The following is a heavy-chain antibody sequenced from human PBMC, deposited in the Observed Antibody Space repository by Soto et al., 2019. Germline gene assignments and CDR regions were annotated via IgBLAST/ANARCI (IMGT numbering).Heavy chain of an antibody. CDR2: INAGNGNT. CDR1: GYTFTSYA. Sequence: ASVKVSCKASGYTFTSYAMHWVLQAPGQRLEWMGWINAGNGNTKYSQKFQGRVTITRDTSASTAYMELSSLRSEDTAVYYCASSDSSGYFQVPLIWGQGTMVTVSS. D-gene: IGHD3-22*01. J-gene: IGHJ3*02. CDR3: ASSDSSGYFQVPLI. V-gene: IGHV1-3*01.